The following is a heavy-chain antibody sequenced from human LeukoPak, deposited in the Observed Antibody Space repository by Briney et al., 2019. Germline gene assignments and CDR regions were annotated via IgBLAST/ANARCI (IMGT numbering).Heavy chain of an antibody. CDR2: ISGSGGSA. Sequence: GGSLRLSCAASEFTSELTFSSYVMSWVRQAPGKGLEWVSAISGSGGSAYYADSVKGRFTISRDNSMNTLYLQMNSLRAEDTAVYYCAKVASGSYYNWPFDYWGQGTLVTVSS. V-gene: IGHV3-23*01. CDR3: AKVASGSYYNWPFDY. CDR1: EFTSELTFSSYV. J-gene: IGHJ4*02. D-gene: IGHD1-26*01.